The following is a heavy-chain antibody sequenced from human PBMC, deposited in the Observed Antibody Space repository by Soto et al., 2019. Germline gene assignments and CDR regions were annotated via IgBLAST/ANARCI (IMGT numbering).Heavy chain of an antibody. D-gene: IGHD3-3*01. CDR1: GGSISSGGYY. Sequence: SETLSLTCTVSGGSISSGGYYWSWIRQYPGKGLEWLGYIDGSGYTFYNPSLQSRLTLSMDTSKNQFSLKLSSATAADTAVYFCARKQAGFFYGIDYWGQGTLVTVSS. J-gene: IGHJ4*02. CDR2: IDGSGYT. V-gene: IGHV4-31*03. CDR3: ARKQAGFFYGIDY.